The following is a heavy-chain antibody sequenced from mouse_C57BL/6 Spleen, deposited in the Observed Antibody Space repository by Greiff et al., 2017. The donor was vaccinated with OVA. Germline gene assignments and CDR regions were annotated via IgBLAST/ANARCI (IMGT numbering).Heavy chain of an antibody. D-gene: IGHD4-1*01. CDR1: EYEFPSHD. J-gene: IGHJ3*01. CDR3: ARQKTGGFAY. V-gene: IGHV5-2*01. CDR2: INSDGGST. Sequence: EVNVVEPGGGLVQPGESLKLSCESTEYEFPSHDMSWVRKTPEKRLELVAAINSDGGSTYYPDTMERRFIISRDNTKNTLYLQMSSLRSEDTALYYCARQKTGGFAYWGQGTLVTVSA.